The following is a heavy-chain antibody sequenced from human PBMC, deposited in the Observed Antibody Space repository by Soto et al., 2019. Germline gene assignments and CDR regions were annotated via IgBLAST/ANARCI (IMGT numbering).Heavy chain of an antibody. J-gene: IGHJ2*01. CDR1: GYTFTSYG. V-gene: IGHV1-18*01. CDR3: ARLAIFGVVTNYWYFDL. CDR2: ISAYNGNT. Sequence: QVQLVQSGAEVKKPGASVKVSCKASGYTFTSYGISWVRQAPGQGLEWMGWISAYNGNTNYAQKLQGRVTMTTDTSTSTACMELRSLRSDDTAVYYCARLAIFGVVTNYWYFDLWGRGTLVTVSS. D-gene: IGHD3-3*01.